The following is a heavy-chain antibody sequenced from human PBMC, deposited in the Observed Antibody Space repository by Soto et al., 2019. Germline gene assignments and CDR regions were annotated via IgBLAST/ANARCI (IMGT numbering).Heavy chain of an antibody. J-gene: IGHJ6*02. Sequence: SETLSLTCTVSGGSISSYYWSWIRQPPGKGLEWIGYIYYSGSTNYNPSLKSRVTISVDTSKNQFSLKLSSVTAADTAVYYCARVRTGYCSGGSCYPNLYYYYGMDVWGQGTTVTVSS. CDR3: ARVRTGYCSGGSCYPNLYYYYGMDV. V-gene: IGHV4-59*01. CDR1: GGSISSYY. CDR2: IYYSGST. D-gene: IGHD2-15*01.